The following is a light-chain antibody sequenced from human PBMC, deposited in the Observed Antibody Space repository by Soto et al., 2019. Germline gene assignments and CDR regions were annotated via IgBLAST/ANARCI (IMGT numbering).Light chain of an antibody. Sequence: QCVLTQPASVSGSPGQSITISCTGTSSDVGGYNYVSWYQQHPGKAPKLMIYDVSNRPSGVSNRFSGSKSANTASLTISGLQAEDEADYYCCSYTTTSTYVFGTGTKVTVL. CDR3: CSYTTTSTYV. CDR1: SSDVGGYNY. V-gene: IGLV2-14*01. CDR2: DVS. J-gene: IGLJ1*01.